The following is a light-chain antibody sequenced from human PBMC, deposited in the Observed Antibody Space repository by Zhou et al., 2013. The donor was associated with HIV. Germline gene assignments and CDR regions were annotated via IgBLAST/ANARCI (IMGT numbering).Light chain of an antibody. J-gene: IGKJ4*01. CDR2: GTS. V-gene: IGKV1-5*03. Sequence: DCQMTQSPSSVSASVGDRVTITCRASQSIGRWLAWYQQKPGKAPSLLIYGTSVLNTGVPSRFSGSGSGTEFTLSINSLQPDDIGAYYCQQYKGYPVTFGGGTKVEI. CDR3: QQYKGYPVT. CDR1: QSIGRW.